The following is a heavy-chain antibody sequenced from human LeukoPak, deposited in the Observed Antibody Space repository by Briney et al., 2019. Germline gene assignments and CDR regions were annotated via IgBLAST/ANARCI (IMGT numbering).Heavy chain of an antibody. CDR1: GFTFSSYA. CDR2: ISYDGSNK. CDR3: ARGPSGYHNT. J-gene: IGHJ4*02. D-gene: IGHD5-12*01. Sequence: GGSLRLSCAASGFTFSSYAMHWVRQAPGKGLEWVAVISYDGSNKYYADSVKGRFTISRDNSKNTLYLQMNSMRAEDTAVYYCARGPSGYHNTGGQGTLVTVSS. V-gene: IGHV3-30*14.